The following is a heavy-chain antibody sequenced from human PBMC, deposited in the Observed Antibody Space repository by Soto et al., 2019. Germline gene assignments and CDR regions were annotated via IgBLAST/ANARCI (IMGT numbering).Heavy chain of an antibody. J-gene: IGHJ4*02. CDR3: AHRFDWYYFTY. CDR1: GFSLSTSEVG. Sequence: QITLKESGPPLLKPTQTLTLTCTFSGFSLSTSEVGVGWFRQPPGKALEWLALIYWDDDKRYRPSLKSRLTLTKDTSKNRVALTMTNVDPVDTATYASAHRFDWYYFTYWGQRTLVTVSS. V-gene: IGHV2-5*02. CDR2: IYWDDDK. D-gene: IGHD3-9*01.